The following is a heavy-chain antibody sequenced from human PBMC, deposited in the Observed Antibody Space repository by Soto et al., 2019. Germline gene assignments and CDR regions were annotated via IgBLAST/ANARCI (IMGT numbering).Heavy chain of an antibody. Sequence: VQLVQSGAEVKKPGASVKVSCKASGYTFTSYAMHWVRQAPGQRLEWMGWINAGNGNTKYSQKFQGRVTITRDTSASTAYMELSSLRSEDTAVYYCARDPLLLTGTYTSYFDYWGQGTLVTVSS. J-gene: IGHJ4*02. CDR3: ARDPLLLTGTYTSYFDY. D-gene: IGHD1-7*01. CDR1: GYTFTSYA. CDR2: INAGNGNT. V-gene: IGHV1-3*01.